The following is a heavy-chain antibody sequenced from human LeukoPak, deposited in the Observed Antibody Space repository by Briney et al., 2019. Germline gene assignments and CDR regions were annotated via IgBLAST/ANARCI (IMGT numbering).Heavy chain of an antibody. CDR3: ARDLDYFDSSGSHRRRNYFDY. CDR2: IHSDGST. Sequence: GGSLRLSCAASGLTVSTNYVTWVRQAPGKGLEWVSIIHSDGSTYYADSVKGRFTISRDNYKNTLYLQMNSLRGEDTAMYYCARDLDYFDSSGSHRRRNYFDYWGQGTLVTVSS. CDR1: GLTVSTNY. V-gene: IGHV3-53*01. D-gene: IGHD3-22*01. J-gene: IGHJ4*02.